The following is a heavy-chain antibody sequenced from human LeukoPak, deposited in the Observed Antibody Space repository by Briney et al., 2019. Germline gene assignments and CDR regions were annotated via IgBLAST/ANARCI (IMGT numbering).Heavy chain of an antibody. CDR2: INPNSGGT. D-gene: IGHD2-15*01. Sequence: ASVKVSCKASGYTFTGYYMHWVRQAPGQGLEWMGWINPNSGGTNCAQKFQGRVTMTRDTSISTAYMELSRLRSDDTAVYYCARDAWGGGRPSDYWGQGTLVTVSS. CDR1: GYTFTGYY. V-gene: IGHV1-2*02. J-gene: IGHJ4*02. CDR3: ARDAWGGGRPSDY.